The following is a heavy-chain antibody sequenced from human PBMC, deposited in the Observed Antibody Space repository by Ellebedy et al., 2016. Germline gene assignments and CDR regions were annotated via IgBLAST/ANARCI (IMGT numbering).Heavy chain of an antibody. V-gene: IGHV4-59*02. CDR1: GGSVSSDY. D-gene: IGHD1-1*01. Sequence: SETLSLTCNVSGGSVSSDYWNWIRRPPGKGLEWIGYVFHTGATLYNPSLKSRVSMSVDTSKSQISLRLMSVTTADTAVYYCAKWNGDWHAFDVWGQGTMVTVSS. CDR3: AKWNGDWHAFDV. CDR2: VFHTGAT. J-gene: IGHJ3*01.